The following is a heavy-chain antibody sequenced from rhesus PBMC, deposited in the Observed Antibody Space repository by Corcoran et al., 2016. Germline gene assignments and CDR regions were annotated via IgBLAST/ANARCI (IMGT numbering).Heavy chain of an antibody. CDR1: GFTFSSYW. D-gene: IGHD4-29*01. CDR3: AKDPDGSSYVLGYFDY. V-gene: IGHV3S25*01. CDR2: LNIGAGST. J-gene: IGHJ4*01. Sequence: EVQLVESGGGLAKPGGSLRLSCAASGFTFSSYWMNWVRQAPGKGLEWVSPLNIGAGSTYYADSVKGRFTISRDNSKNTLSLQRNSLRAEDTAVYYCAKDPDGSSYVLGYFDYWGQGVLVTVSS.